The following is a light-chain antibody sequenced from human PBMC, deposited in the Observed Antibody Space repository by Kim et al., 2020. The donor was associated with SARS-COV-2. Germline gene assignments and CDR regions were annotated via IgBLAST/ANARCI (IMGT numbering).Light chain of an antibody. Sequence: GQKITIASYGGSSTSGNTYVSWYQQLPGTAPKLLIYDNNKRPSGIPDRFSGSKSGTSATLGITGLQTGDEADYYCGTWDSSLSTVVFGGGTQLTVL. V-gene: IGLV1-51*01. CDR2: DNN. CDR3: GTWDSSLSTVV. CDR1: SSTSGNTY. J-gene: IGLJ2*01.